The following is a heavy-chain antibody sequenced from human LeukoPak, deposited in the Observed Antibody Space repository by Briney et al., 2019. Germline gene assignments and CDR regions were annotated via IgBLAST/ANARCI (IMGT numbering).Heavy chain of an antibody. V-gene: IGHV4-61*02. CDR3: ARGSFYYDSSGYYFDY. Sequence: SQTLSLTCTVSGGSISSGSYYWSWIRQPAGQGLEWIGRIYTSGSTNYNPSLKSRVTISVDTSKNQFSLKLSSVTAADTAVYYCARGSFYYDSSGYYFDYWGQGTLVTVSS. D-gene: IGHD3-22*01. J-gene: IGHJ4*02. CDR2: IYTSGST. CDR1: GGSISSGSYY.